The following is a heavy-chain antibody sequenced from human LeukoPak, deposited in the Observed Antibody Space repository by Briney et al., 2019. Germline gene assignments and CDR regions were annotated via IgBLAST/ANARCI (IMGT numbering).Heavy chain of an antibody. CDR3: AKVPTFYYDSSDSDY. Sequence: GGSLRLSCAASGFTFSSYALSWVRQAPGKGLEWVSSISGSGGSTYYADSVKGRFTIIRDNSKNTLYLQMNSLRAEDTAVYYCAKVPTFYYDSSDSDYWGQGTLVTVSS. J-gene: IGHJ4*02. CDR2: ISGSGGST. V-gene: IGHV3-23*01. CDR1: GFTFSSYA. D-gene: IGHD3-22*01.